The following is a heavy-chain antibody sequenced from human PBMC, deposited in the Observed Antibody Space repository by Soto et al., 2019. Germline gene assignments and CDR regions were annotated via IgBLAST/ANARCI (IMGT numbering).Heavy chain of an antibody. CDR1: GFTFDDYA. CDR2: ISWNSGSI. J-gene: IGHJ3*02. V-gene: IGHV3-9*01. Sequence: GGSLRLSCAASGFTFDDYAMHWVRQAPGKGLEWVSGISWNSGSIGYADSVKGRFTISRDNAKNSLYLQMNSLRAEDTALYYCAKAINDYADAFDIWGQGTTVTVSS. CDR3: AKAINDYADAFDI. D-gene: IGHD4-17*01.